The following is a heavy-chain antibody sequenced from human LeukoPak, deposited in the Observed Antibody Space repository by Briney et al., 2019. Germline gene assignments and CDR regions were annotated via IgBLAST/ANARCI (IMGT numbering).Heavy chain of an antibody. D-gene: IGHD3-10*01. V-gene: IGHV4-39*01. CDR1: GDSIRSSTYY. CDR2: TYYSGRT. J-gene: IGHJ4*02. CDR3: AKLYSGTRPPDY. Sequence: PSETLSLTCTVSGDSIRSSTYYWGWIRQPPGKGLEWIGSTYYSGRTYYNPSLKSRVTISADTSNNQFSLKLSSVTAADTAVYYCAKLYSGTRPPDYWGQGALVTVSS.